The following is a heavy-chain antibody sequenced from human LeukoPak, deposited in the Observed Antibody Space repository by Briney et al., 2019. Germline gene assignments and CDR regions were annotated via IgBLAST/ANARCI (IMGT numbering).Heavy chain of an antibody. D-gene: IGHD6-19*01. CDR1: GGSISSYY. J-gene: IGHJ3*02. CDR2: IYYSGST. V-gene: IGHV4-59*01. CDR3: ARSLGSGWDGDAFDI. Sequence: PSETLSLTCTVSGGSISSYYWSWIRQPPGKGLEWIGYIYYSGSTNYNPSLKSRVTISVDTSKNQFSLKLSSVTAADTAVYYCARSLGSGWDGDAFDIWGQGTMVTVSS.